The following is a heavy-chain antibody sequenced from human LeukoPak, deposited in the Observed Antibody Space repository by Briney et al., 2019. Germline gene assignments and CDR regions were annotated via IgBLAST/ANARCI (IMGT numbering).Heavy chain of an antibody. CDR2: IKQDGSEK. Sequence: GGSLRLSCAASGFTFSSYWMSWVRQAPGKGLEWVANIKQDGSEKYYVDSVRGRFTISRDNSKNTLYLQMNSLRAEDTAVYYCATEPGAEYFQHWGQGTLVTVSS. CDR3: ATEPGAEYFQH. V-gene: IGHV3-7*03. J-gene: IGHJ1*01. CDR1: GFTFSSYW. D-gene: IGHD3-10*01.